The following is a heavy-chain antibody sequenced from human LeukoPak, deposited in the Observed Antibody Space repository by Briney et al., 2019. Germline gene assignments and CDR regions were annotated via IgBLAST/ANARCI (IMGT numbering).Heavy chain of an antibody. J-gene: IGHJ4*02. D-gene: IGHD2-15*01. V-gene: IGHV1-69*06. CDR1: GGTFSSYA. CDR2: IIPIFGTA. CDR3: ATRPYCSGGSCYSSLVDY. Sequence: GASVKVSCMASGGTFSSYAISWVRQAPGQGLEWMGGIIPIFGTADYAQKFQGRVTITADKSTSTAYMELSSLRSEDTAVYYCATRPYCSGGSCYSSLVDYWGQGTLVTVSS.